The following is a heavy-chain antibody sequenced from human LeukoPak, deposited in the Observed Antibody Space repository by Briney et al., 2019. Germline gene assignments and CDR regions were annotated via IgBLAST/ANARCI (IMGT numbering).Heavy chain of an antibody. V-gene: IGHV1-18*01. J-gene: IGHJ3*02. D-gene: IGHD1-1*01. CDR2: ISAYNGNT. Sequence: GASVKVSCKSSVYTFTSYGISCVRQAPGQRLEWMGWISAYNGNTNHAQKLRGRITMTTDTSTSTAYMELRSLRSDDKAVYYCARVRKAGNAFDIWGQGTMVTVSS. CDR3: ARVRKAGNAFDI. CDR1: VYTFTSYG.